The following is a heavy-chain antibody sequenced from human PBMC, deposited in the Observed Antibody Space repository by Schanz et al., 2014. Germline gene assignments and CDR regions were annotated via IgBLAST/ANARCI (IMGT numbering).Heavy chain of an antibody. J-gene: IGHJ4*02. Sequence: QVQLQESGSGLMKPSQTLSLTCAVSGGSISSGGYSWNWIRQSPGKGLEWIGYIYYSGNTYYNPSLKSRVTIPVDRSKNQFSLRLDSVTAADTAVYYCALREKPYGPFASWGQGALVTVSS. D-gene: IGHD3-10*01. CDR3: ALREKPYGPFAS. V-gene: IGHV4-30-2*06. CDR1: GGSISSGGYS. CDR2: IYYSGNT.